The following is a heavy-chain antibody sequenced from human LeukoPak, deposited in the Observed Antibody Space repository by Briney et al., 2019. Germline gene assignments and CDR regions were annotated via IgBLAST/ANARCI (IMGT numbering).Heavy chain of an antibody. Sequence: SETLSLTCTVSGGSISSSSYYWGWIRQPPGKGLEWIGSIYYSGSTNYNPSLKSRVTISVDTSKNQFSLKLSSVTAADTAVYYCAREGGYYIDYWGQGTLVTVSS. CDR2: IYYSGST. J-gene: IGHJ4*02. CDR1: GGSISSSSYY. CDR3: AREGGYYIDY. V-gene: IGHV4-39*07. D-gene: IGHD3-16*01.